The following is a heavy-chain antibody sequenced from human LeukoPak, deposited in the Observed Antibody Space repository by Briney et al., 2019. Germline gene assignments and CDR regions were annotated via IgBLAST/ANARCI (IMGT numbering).Heavy chain of an antibody. J-gene: IGHJ4*02. CDR1: GGSISSVY. V-gene: IGHV4-59*01. CDR2: IYYTGST. D-gene: IGHD6-13*01. CDR3: AREVIAAAGTGYFDY. Sequence: SETLSLTCTVSGGSISSVYWSWIRQPPGKGLEWIGNIYYTGSTNYNPSLKSRVTISVDTSKNQFSLKLSSVTAADTAVYYCAREVIAAAGTGYFDYWGQGTVVSVSS.